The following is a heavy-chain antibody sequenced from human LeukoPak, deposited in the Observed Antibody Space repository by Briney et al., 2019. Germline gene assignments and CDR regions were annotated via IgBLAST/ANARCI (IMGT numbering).Heavy chain of an antibody. Sequence: ASVTVSCKASGYTFTSYGINWVRQAPGQGLEWMGWISAYNGNTNYAQKLQGRVTVTTDTSTSTAYMELRSLRSDDTAVYYCASSKNYYDSSGLDYGGQGPLVTVSA. J-gene: IGHJ4*02. D-gene: IGHD3-22*01. CDR2: ISAYNGNT. CDR1: GYTFTSYG. V-gene: IGHV1-18*01. CDR3: ASSKNYYDSSGLDY.